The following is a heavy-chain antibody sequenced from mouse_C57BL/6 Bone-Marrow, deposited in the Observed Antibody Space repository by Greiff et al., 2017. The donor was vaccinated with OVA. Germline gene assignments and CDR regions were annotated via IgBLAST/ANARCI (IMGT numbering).Heavy chain of an antibody. CDR3: TRDGRFAY. J-gene: IGHJ3*01. Sequence: VQLQQSGAELVRPGASVTLSCKASGYTFTDYEMHWVKQTPVHGLEWIGAIDPETGGTAYNQKFKGKAILTADKSSSTAYMEPRSLTSEDSAVYYCTRDGRFAYWGQGTLVTVSA. CDR2: IDPETGGT. V-gene: IGHV1-15*01. D-gene: IGHD2-3*01. CDR1: GYTFTDYE.